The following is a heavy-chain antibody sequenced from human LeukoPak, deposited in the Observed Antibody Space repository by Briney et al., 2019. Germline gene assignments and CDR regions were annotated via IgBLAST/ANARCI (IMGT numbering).Heavy chain of an antibody. V-gene: IGHV5-51*01. J-gene: IGHJ4*02. CDR3: ARRGYGYYFDS. D-gene: IGHD3-22*01. CDR2: IYPGDSDA. CDR1: GYTFTASW. Sequence: GESLKISCKGSGYTFTASWIGWVRQMPGKGLEWMGIIYPGDSDARYSPSFQGQVTISADKSITTAYLQWRSLEASDTAMYYCARRGYGYYFDSWGQGTLVTVSS.